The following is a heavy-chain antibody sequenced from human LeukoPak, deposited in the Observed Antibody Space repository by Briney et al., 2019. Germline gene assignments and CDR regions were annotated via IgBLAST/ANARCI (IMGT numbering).Heavy chain of an antibody. CDR3: ARSHSGSYYFDY. D-gene: IGHD1-26*01. J-gene: IGHJ4*02. CDR2: IYRGGTT. CDR1: GYSISSGYF. V-gene: IGHV4-38-2*02. Sequence: SETLSLTCTVSGYSISSGYFWGWIRQPPGKGLEWIGSIYRGGTTYYNPSLKTRVTISLDTSKNQFSLKLSHVTAADTAVYYCARSHSGSYYFDYWGQGTLVTVSS.